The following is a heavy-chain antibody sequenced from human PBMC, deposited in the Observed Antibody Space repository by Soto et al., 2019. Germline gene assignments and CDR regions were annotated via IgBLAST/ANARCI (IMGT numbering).Heavy chain of an antibody. CDR2: MIPTDGST. J-gene: IGHJ4*02. V-gene: IGHV1-46*03. D-gene: IGHD3-10*01. Sequence: ASVKVSCKTSGYTFSDYHIHCVRQAPGQGLEWMGRMIPTDGSTMYAQKFQGRVTLTRDTSTSTAYMELTSLRFEDTAFYYCARDSYGSDYWGKGTQVT. CDR1: GYTFSDYH. CDR3: ARDSYGSDY.